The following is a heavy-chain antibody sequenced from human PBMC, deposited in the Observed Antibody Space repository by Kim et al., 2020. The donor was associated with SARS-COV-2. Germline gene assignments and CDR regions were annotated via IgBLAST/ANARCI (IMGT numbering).Heavy chain of an antibody. CDR2: ISYDGSNK. V-gene: IGHV3-30*04. J-gene: IGHJ4*02. Sequence: GGSLRLSCAASGFTFSSYAMHWVRQAPGKGLEWVAVISYDGSNKYYADSVKGRFTISRDNSKNTLYLQMNSLRAEDTAVYYCASDIVGALDYWGQGTLVTVSS. D-gene: IGHD1-26*01. CDR1: GFTFSSYA. CDR3: ASDIVGALDY.